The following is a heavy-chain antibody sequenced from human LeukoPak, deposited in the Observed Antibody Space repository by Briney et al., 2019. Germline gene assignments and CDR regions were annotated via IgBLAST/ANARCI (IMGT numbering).Heavy chain of an antibody. J-gene: IGHJ4*02. CDR2: ISYDGSNK. CDR3: AKDRGY. CDR1: GFXFSSYG. V-gene: IGHV3-30*18. Sequence: PGRSLRLSCAASGFXFSSYGMHWVRQAPGKGLEWVAVISYDGSNKYYADSVKGRFTISRDNSKNTLYLQMNSLRADDTAVYYCAKDRGYWGQGTLVTVSS.